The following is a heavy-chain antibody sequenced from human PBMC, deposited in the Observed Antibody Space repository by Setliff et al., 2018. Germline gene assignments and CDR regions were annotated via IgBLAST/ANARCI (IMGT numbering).Heavy chain of an antibody. V-gene: IGHV3-48*01. CDR2: INSRSDTM. CDR1: GFAFSTST. CDR3: ARGFNFSPNFDF. Sequence: PGGSLRLSCAASGFAFSTSTMNWVRQSSGKGLEWISFINSRSDTMYYADSVKGRFTISRDNGDNSLYLQMNSLGAEDTAVYYCARGFNFSPNFDFWGRGTLVTVSS. J-gene: IGHJ4*02. D-gene: IGHD1-1*01.